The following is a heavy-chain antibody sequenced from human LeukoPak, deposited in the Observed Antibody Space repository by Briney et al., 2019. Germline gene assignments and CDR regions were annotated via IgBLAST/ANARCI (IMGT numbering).Heavy chain of an antibody. V-gene: IGHV4-31*03. J-gene: IGHJ4*02. D-gene: IGHD4-17*01. CDR1: GGSISSGGYY. Sequence: PSQTLSLTCTVSGGSISSGGYYWSWIRQHPGRGLEWIGYIYYSGSTYYNPSLKSRVTISVDTSKNQFSLKLSSVTAADPAVYYCARDYGDYIDSWGQGTLVTVSS. CDR3: ARDYGDYIDS. CDR2: IYYSGST.